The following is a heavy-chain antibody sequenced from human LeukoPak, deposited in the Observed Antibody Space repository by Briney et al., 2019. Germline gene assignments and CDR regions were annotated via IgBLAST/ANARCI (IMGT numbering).Heavy chain of an antibody. Sequence: SETLSLTCAVYGGSFSGYYWSWIRQPPGKGLEWIGEINHSGSTNYNPSLKSRVTISVDTSKNQFSLKLSSVTAADTAVYYCARRPFKTYYYGSGSSRSSPMSAFDIWGQGTMVTVSS. V-gene: IGHV4-34*01. CDR1: GGSFSGYY. CDR2: INHSGST. J-gene: IGHJ3*02. CDR3: ARRPFKTYYYGSGSSRSSPMSAFDI. D-gene: IGHD3-10*01.